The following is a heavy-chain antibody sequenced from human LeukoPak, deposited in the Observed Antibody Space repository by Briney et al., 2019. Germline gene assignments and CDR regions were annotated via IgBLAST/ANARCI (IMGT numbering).Heavy chain of an antibody. Sequence: PGGSLRLSCAASGFTFSSYAMSWVRQAPGKGLEWVSAISGSGGSTYYADSVKGRFTISRDNSKNTLYLQMNSLRAEDTAVYYCAKDHALLFYGDYAWIPFGNYGMDVWGQGTTVTVSS. CDR3: AKDHALLFYGDYAWIPFGNYGMDV. CDR1: GFTFSSYA. D-gene: IGHD4-17*01. V-gene: IGHV3-23*01. J-gene: IGHJ6*02. CDR2: ISGSGGST.